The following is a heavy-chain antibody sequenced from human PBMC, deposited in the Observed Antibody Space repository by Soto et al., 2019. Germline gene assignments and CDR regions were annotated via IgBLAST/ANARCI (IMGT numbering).Heavy chain of an antibody. CDR1: GDTFSSYT. D-gene: IGHD7-27*01. Sequence: SVKVSCKASGDTFSSYTISWVRQAPGQGLEWMGRIIPILGIANYAQKFQGRVTITADKSTSTAYMELSSLRSEDTAVYYCARANFDAGYYYYYMDVWGKGTTVTVSS. J-gene: IGHJ6*03. V-gene: IGHV1-69*02. CDR2: IIPILGIA. CDR3: ARANFDAGYYYYYMDV.